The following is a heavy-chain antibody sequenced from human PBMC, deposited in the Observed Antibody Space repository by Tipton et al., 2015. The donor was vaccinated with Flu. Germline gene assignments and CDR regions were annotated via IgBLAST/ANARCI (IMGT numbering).Heavy chain of an antibody. V-gene: IGHV4-34*01. D-gene: IGHD3-22*01. Sequence: FSSYGMHWVRQAPGKGLEWIGEINHSGSPYYSPSLKSRVTISADTSNNQFSLRLSSVTAADTAMYYCTRSVRNSSGSPGYWGQGTLVTVSS. CDR1: FSSYG. CDR2: INHSGSP. CDR3: TRSVRNSSGSPGY. J-gene: IGHJ4*02.